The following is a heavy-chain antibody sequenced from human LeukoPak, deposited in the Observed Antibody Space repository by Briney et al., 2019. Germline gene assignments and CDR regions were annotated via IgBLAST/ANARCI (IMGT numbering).Heavy chain of an antibody. D-gene: IGHD1-26*01. CDR3: ARAHLVVGAKAAYFDY. CDR2: IYHSGST. Sequence: SETLSPTCAVSGGSISSGGYSWSWIRQPPGKGLEWIGYIYHSGSTYYNPSLKSRVTISVDRSKNQFSLKLSSVTAADTAVYYCARAHLVVGAKAAYFDYWGQGTLVTVSS. J-gene: IGHJ4*02. CDR1: GGSISSGGYS. V-gene: IGHV4-30-2*01.